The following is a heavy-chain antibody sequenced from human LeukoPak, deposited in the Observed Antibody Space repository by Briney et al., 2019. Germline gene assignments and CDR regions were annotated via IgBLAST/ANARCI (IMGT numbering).Heavy chain of an antibody. Sequence: SETLSLTCAVYGGSFSGYYWSWIRQPPGKGLEWIGEINHSGSTNYNPSLKSRVTISVDTSKNQFSLKLSSVTAADTAVYYCARDSSYGSGGYYERYYGVDVWGQGTTVTVSS. V-gene: IGHV4-34*01. J-gene: IGHJ6*02. CDR2: INHSGST. CDR1: GGSFSGYY. D-gene: IGHD3-10*01. CDR3: ARDSSYGSGGYYERYYGVDV.